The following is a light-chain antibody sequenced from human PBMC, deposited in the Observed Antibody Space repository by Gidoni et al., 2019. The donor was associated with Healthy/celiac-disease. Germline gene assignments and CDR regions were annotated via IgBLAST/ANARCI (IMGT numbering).Light chain of an antibody. Sequence: DIQMPQSPSTLSASVGDRVTITCRASQSISSYLNWYQQKPGKAPKLLIYAASSLQSGVPPRFSGSGSGTDFTLTISSLQPEDFATYYCQQSYSTPRVTFGPGTKVDIK. CDR1: QSISSY. J-gene: IGKJ3*01. CDR3: QQSYSTPRVT. CDR2: AAS. V-gene: IGKV1-39*01.